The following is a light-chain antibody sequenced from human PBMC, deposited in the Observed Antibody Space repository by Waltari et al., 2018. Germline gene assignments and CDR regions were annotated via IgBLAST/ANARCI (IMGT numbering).Light chain of an antibody. Sequence: VLTSSPGTLSLSPGERATTSRRASQIVSSSYLAWYQQKPGQAPRLLNYGASSRATGIPDRVSGSGSGTDFTINISRLEPEDFAVYYCQQYGSSPSITFGQGTRLEIK. CDR2: GAS. J-gene: IGKJ5*01. V-gene: IGKV3-20*01. CDR1: QIVSSSY. CDR3: QQYGSSPSIT.